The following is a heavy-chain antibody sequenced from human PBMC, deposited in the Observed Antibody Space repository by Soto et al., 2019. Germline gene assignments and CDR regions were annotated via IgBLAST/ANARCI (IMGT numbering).Heavy chain of an antibody. V-gene: IGHV3-23*01. CDR3: AKEVEGGWYYFDY. Sequence: EVQLLESGGGLVQPGGSLTLSCAASGFTFSTYAMTWVRQAPGKGLEWVSTISDSDGSTYYADSVKGRFTISRDDSKNTVYLQMNRLRAEDTAVYYCAKEVEGGWYYFDYWGQGTRVTVSS. J-gene: IGHJ4*02. CDR1: GFTFSTYA. CDR2: ISDSDGST. D-gene: IGHD2-15*01.